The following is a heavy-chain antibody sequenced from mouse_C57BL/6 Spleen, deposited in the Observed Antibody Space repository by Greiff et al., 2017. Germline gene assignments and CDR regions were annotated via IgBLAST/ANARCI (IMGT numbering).Heavy chain of an antibody. CDR1: GYTFTSYW. CDR3: ARSYYGTRYFDV. V-gene: IGHV1-69*01. CDR2: IDPSDSYT. J-gene: IGHJ1*03. D-gene: IGHD1-1*01. Sequence: QVQLQQPGAELVMPGASVKLSCKASGYTFTSYWMHWVKQRPGQGLEWIGEIDPSDSYTNSNPKFKGKSPLTAEKLSSTAYMQLSSLTSGDSAVDYCARSYYGTRYFDVWGTGTTVTVSS.